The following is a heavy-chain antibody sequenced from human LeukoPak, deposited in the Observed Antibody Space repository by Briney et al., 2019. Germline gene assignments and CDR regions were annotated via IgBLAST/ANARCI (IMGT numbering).Heavy chain of an antibody. CDR3: ASRSSNGAFDI. J-gene: IGHJ3*02. CDR1: GGTFSSYA. CDR2: IIPILGIA. Sequence: ASVKVSCKASGGTFSSYAISWVRQAPGQGLEWMGRIIPILGIANYAQKFQGRVTITADKSTSTAYMELSSLRSEDTAVYYCASRSSNGAFDIWGQGTMVTVSS. V-gene: IGHV1-69*04. D-gene: IGHD2-2*01.